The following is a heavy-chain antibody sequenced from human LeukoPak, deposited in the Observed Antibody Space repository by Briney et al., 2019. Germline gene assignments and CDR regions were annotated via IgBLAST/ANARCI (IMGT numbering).Heavy chain of an antibody. CDR2: INTDRTVT. V-gene: IGHV3-74*01. CDR1: GFTFSKYW. J-gene: IGHJ4*02. Sequence: GGSLRLSCAASGFTFSKYWMLWVRQAPGKGLESVSRINTDRTVTTYADSVKGRFTSSRDNAKNSMYLQMNSLRAEDTAVYYCSRSLNSWGQGTLVTVSS. CDR3: SRSLNS.